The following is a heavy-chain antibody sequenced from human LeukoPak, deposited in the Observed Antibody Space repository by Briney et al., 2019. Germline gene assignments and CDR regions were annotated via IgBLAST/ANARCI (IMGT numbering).Heavy chain of an antibody. CDR2: IIPIFGTA. Sequence: ASVKVSCKASGGTFSSYAISWVRQAPGQGLEWMGGIIPIFGTANYAQKFQGRVTITADKSTSTAYMELCSLRSEDTAVYYCAREPLGHYFDYWGQGTLVTVSS. V-gene: IGHV1-69*06. CDR1: GGTFSSYA. D-gene: IGHD1-26*01. J-gene: IGHJ4*02. CDR3: AREPLGHYFDY.